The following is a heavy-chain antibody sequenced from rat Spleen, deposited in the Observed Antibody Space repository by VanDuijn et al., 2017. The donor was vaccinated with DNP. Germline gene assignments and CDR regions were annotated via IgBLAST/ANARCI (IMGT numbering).Heavy chain of an antibody. CDR3: ATGGILRMPMALFDY. J-gene: IGHJ2*01. CDR1: GFTVSDYN. V-gene: IGHV5S10*01. Sequence: EVQLVESGGGLVQPGRSLKLSCAASGFTVSDYNMAWVRQAPKKGLEWVATIIYDGSRTYYGNSVKGRFTISRDNAKSTLYLQMDSLRSEDTATYYCATGGILRMPMALFDYWGQGVMVTVSS. D-gene: IGHD1-6*01. CDR2: IIYDGSRT.